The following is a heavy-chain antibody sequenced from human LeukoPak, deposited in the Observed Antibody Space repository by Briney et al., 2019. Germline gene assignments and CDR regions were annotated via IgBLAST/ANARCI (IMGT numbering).Heavy chain of an antibody. Sequence: PSETLSLTCTVSGGSISNGDSYWSWIRQTPGKGLEWIGYIYYSGTTYYNPSLKSRLTISLDTSKNQFSLKLISVTAADTAVYYCARAGTSVTTEFDYWGQGTLVTVSS. V-gene: IGHV4-30-4*01. CDR2: IYYSGTT. D-gene: IGHD4-17*01. CDR3: ARAGTSVTTEFDY. J-gene: IGHJ4*02. CDR1: GGSISNGDSY.